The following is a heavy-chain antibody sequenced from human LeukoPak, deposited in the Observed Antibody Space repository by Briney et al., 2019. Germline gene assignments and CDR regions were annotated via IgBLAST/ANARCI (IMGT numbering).Heavy chain of an antibody. Sequence: PSETLSLTCTVSGGSISSSSYYWGWIRQPPGKGLEWIGSIYYSGSTYYNPSLKSRVTISVDTSKNQFSLKLSSVTAADTAVYCCARGYDSSGYACDYWGQGTLVTVSS. V-gene: IGHV4-39*01. CDR1: GGSISSSSYY. CDR2: IYYSGST. CDR3: ARGYDSSGYACDY. D-gene: IGHD3-22*01. J-gene: IGHJ4*02.